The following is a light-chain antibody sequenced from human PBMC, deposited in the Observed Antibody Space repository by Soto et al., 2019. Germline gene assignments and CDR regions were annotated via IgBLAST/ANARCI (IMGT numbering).Light chain of an antibody. J-gene: IGKJ1*01. V-gene: IGKV3-20*01. CDR3: QQYGSSPRT. Sequence: DTVLTQSPGTLSLTSGXRATLSCRASQSISGTYLAWYQQKPGQSPRLLIYSASTRAPGIPDRFSGSGSGTDFTLTLSRLDPEDFAVYFCQQYGSSPRTFGQGTKVDIK. CDR2: SAS. CDR1: QSISGTY.